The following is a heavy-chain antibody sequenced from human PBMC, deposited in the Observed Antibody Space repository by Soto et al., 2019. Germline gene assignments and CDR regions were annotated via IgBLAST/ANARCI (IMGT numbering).Heavy chain of an antibody. J-gene: IGHJ4*02. D-gene: IGHD5-12*01. CDR1: GCSISSYY. CDR2: IYYSGST. V-gene: IGHV4-59*08. Sequence: QVQLQESGPGLVKPSETLSLTCTVSGCSISSYYWSWIRQPPGKGLEWIGYIYYSGSTNYNPSLKSRVTISVDTSKNQFSLKLSSVTAADTAVYYCARHSNWATYYFDYWGQGTLVTVSS. CDR3: ARHSNWATYYFDY.